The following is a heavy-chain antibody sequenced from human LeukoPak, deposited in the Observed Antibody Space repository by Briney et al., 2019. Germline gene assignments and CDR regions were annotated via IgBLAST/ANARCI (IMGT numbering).Heavy chain of an antibody. J-gene: IGHJ4*02. CDR2: ISGSGGST. CDR1: GFTFSSYA. Sequence: GGSLRLSCAASGFTFSSYAMSRVRQAPGKGLEWVSAISGSGGSTYYADSVKGRFTISRDNSKNTLYLQMNSLRAEDTAVYYCAKGRYFWSGYGSDYWGQGTLVTVSS. D-gene: IGHD3-3*01. V-gene: IGHV3-23*01. CDR3: AKGRYFWSGYGSDY.